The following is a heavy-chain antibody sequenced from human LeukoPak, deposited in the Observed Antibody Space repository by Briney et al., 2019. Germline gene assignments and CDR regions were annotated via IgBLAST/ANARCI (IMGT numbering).Heavy chain of an antibody. Sequence: PSETLSLTCAVYGGSFSGYYWSWIRQPPGKGLEWIGEINHSGSTNYNPSLKSRVTISVDTSKNQFSLKLSSVTAADTAVYYCARSGSGSYPFDYWGQGTLVTVSS. CDR3: ARSGSGSYPFDY. V-gene: IGHV4-34*01. J-gene: IGHJ4*02. CDR1: GGSFSGYY. CDR2: INHSGST. D-gene: IGHD3-10*01.